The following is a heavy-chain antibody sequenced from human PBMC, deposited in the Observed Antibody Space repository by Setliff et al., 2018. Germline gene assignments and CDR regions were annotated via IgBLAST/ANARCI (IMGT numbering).Heavy chain of an antibody. J-gene: IGHJ4*02. CDR3: ARGSEFSYGSGTIDS. D-gene: IGHD3-10*01. V-gene: IGHV4-61*01. CDR2: IHYSGST. CDR1: GGSITSSTYY. Sequence: PSETLSLTCTVSGGSITSSTYYWNWIRQPPGKGLEWIGYIHYSGSTNYNPSLKSRVTISLNTSKNQISLKLSSVTPADAAVYYCARGSEFSYGSGTIDSWGPGTLVTVSS.